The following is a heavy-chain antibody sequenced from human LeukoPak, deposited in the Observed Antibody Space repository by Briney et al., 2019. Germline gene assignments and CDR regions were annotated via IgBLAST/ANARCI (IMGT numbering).Heavy chain of an antibody. CDR1: GGSISTYY. D-gene: IGHD6-13*01. CDR2: VHYSGST. V-gene: IGHV4-59*08. CDR3: ARPASSWLPDEFDI. J-gene: IGHJ3*02. Sequence: PSETLSLTRTVSGGSISTYYWSWIRQPPGKGLEWVGYVHYSGSTNYNPSLKSRVSISVDTSKNQFSLKMTSLTAADTAVYYCARPASSWLPDEFDIWGQGTVVTVSS.